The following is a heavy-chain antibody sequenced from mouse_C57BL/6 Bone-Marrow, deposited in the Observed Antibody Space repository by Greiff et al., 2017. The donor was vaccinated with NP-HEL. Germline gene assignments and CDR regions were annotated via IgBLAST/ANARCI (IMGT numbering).Heavy chain of an antibody. J-gene: IGHJ4*01. CDR3: ARDVNYCYGSIPSAMDY. D-gene: IGHD1-1*01. CDR2: ILPSIGRT. V-gene: IGHV15-2*01. Sequence: QVQLQQSGSELRSPGSSVTLSCKAFDSEVIPTAFMRWVRQKHAHGFEWIGGILPSIGRTIYGEKFEDKATLDADTMSNTDYLELNSLTSEDSAFYYCARDVNYCYGSIPSAMDYGCQGTAVTVSS. CDR1: DSEVIPTAF.